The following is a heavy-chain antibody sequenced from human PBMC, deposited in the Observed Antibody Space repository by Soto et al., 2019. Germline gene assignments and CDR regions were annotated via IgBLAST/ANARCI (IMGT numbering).Heavy chain of an antibody. V-gene: IGHV3-23*01. CDR2: ISGSGGNT. D-gene: IGHD3-9*01. Sequence: EVQLLESGGGLVQPGGSVRLSYAASGFTFSNYGMSWVRQAPGKGLEWVSAISGSGGNTYYADSVKGRFTISRDNSKNTLYLQMNSLRAEDTAIYYCAKHDDILAGSGDYWGQGSLVTVSS. CDR1: GFTFSNYG. J-gene: IGHJ4*02. CDR3: AKHDDILAGSGDY.